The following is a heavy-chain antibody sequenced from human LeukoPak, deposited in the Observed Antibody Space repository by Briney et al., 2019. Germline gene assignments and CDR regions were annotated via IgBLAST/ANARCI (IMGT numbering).Heavy chain of an antibody. J-gene: IGHJ6*02. Sequence: GESLKISCKGSGYSFTSYWIGWVRQMPGKGLEWMGIIYPGDSDTRYSPSFQGQVTISADKSISTAYLQWSSLKASDTAMYYCARDVHSSSWYGGYYYYGMDVWGQGTTVTVSS. V-gene: IGHV5-51*01. D-gene: IGHD6-13*01. CDR2: IYPGDSDT. CDR1: GYSFTSYW. CDR3: ARDVHSSSWYGGYYYYGMDV.